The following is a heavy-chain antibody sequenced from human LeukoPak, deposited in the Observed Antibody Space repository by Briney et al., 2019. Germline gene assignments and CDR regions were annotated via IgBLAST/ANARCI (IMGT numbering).Heavy chain of an antibody. Sequence: GGSLRLSCAASGFTVSTNYMSWVRQAPGKGLEWVSVICSGGTTYYADSVKGRFTISRDNSKNTLYLQMNSLRAEDTAVYYCARDRGGSRSDCWGQGTLVTVSS. CDR2: ICSGGTT. J-gene: IGHJ4*02. CDR1: GFTVSTNY. D-gene: IGHD6-13*01. CDR3: ARDRGGSRSDC. V-gene: IGHV3-66*01.